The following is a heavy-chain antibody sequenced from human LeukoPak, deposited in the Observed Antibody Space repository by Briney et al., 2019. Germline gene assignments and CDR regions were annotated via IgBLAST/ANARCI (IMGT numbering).Heavy chain of an antibody. CDR2: IYYSGST. D-gene: IGHD1-26*01. V-gene: IGHV4-39*01. J-gene: IGHJ3*02. Sequence: SETLSLICTVSGGSISRNKYYWGWIRQPPGKGLEWIGSIYYSGSTYYNPSLKSRVTISVDTSKNQFSLKLSSVTAADTAVFYCATPYSGGYHGLDIWGQGTMVTVSS. CDR3: ATPYSGGYHGLDI. CDR1: GGSISRNKYY.